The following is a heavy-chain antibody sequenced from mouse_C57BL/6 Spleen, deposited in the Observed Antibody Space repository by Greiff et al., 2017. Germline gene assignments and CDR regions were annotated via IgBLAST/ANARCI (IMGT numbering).Heavy chain of an antibody. CDR1: GYAFSSSW. CDR3: ARGAYDGYWFDY. CDR2: IFPGDGDT. D-gene: IGHD2-3*01. J-gene: IGHJ2*01. Sequence: QVQLQQSGPELVKPGASVKISCKASGYAFSSSWMNWVKQRPGKGLEWIGRIFPGDGDTNYNGKFKGKATLTADKSSSTAYMQLSSLTAEDSAVYCSARGAYDGYWFDYWGQGTTLTVSS. V-gene: IGHV1-82*01.